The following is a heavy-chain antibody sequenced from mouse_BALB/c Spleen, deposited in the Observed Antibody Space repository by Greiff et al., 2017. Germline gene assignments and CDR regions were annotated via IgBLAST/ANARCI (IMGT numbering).Heavy chain of an antibody. Sequence: EVQGVESGGGLVKPGGSLKLSCAASGFAFSSYDMSWVRQTPEKRLEWVAYISSGGGSTYYPDTVKGRFTISRDNAKNTLYLQMSSLKSEDTAMYYCARQDRTNRYGNAMDYWGQGTSVTVSS. J-gene: IGHJ4*01. CDR2: ISSGGGST. CDR3: ARQDRTNRYGNAMDY. V-gene: IGHV5-12-1*01. CDR1: GFAFSSYD. D-gene: IGHD2-14*01.